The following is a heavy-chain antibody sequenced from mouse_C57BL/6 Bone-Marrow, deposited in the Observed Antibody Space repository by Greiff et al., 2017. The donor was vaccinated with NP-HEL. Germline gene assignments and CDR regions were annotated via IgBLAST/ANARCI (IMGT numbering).Heavy chain of an antibody. D-gene: IGHD2-3*01. J-gene: IGHJ2*01. CDR3: ARNDGNYVNYFDY. Sequence: EVKVVESGGDLVNPGGSLKLSCAASGLTFLPYRLSFGGTTRPTTLYFVSTISTRARYTYSPDSVKGRFTISRDNAKNTLYLQMSSLKSEDTAMYYCARNDGNYVNYFDYWGQGTTLTVSS. CDR2: ISTRARYT. CDR1: GLTFLPYR. V-gene: IGHV5-6*01.